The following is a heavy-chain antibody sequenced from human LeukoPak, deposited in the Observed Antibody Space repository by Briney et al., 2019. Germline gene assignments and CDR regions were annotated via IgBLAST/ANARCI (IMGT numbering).Heavy chain of an antibody. V-gene: IGHV1-46*01. CDR1: GYTFTTYW. D-gene: IGHD6-13*01. CDR3: VRAPRDSSTMLDY. Sequence: ASVKVSCKASGYTFTTYWIQWVRQAPGHGLEWVALINPNDGSTTYAHNFQGRVTMTRDTSTSTVYMDLSRLTSEDTAVYYCVRAPRDSSTMLDYWGQGTLVTVSS. CDR2: INPNDGST. J-gene: IGHJ4*02.